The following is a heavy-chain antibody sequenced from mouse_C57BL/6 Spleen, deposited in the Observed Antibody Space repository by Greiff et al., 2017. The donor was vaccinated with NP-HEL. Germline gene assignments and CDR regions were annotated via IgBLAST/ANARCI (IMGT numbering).Heavy chain of an antibody. D-gene: IGHD2-4*01. CDR2: IYPGSGST. J-gene: IGHJ4*01. CDR3: ARYDNDYAMDY. V-gene: IGHV1-55*01. CDR1: GYTFTSYW. Sequence: VQLQQPGAELVKPGASVKMSCKASGYTFTSYWITWVKQRPGQGLEWIRDIYPGSGSTNYNEKFKSKATLTVDTSSSTAYMQLSSLTSEDSAVYYCARYDNDYAMDYWGQGTSVTVSS.